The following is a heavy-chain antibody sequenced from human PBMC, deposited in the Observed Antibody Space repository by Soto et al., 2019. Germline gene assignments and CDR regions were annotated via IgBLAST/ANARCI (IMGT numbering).Heavy chain of an antibody. J-gene: IGHJ4*02. CDR3: ARGRKGFSSSCYVD. CDR2: INDSGGT. D-gene: IGHD6-13*01. CDR1: GGSFSCYY. V-gene: IGHV4-34*01. Sequence: SETRSRTCAVYGGSFSCYYWTWIRQPPGKGLEWIGEINDSGGTDYNPSLKSRVTISLDTSKNQLSLKLSSVTAADTAVYYCARGRKGFSSSCYVDWGQGTLVTVSS.